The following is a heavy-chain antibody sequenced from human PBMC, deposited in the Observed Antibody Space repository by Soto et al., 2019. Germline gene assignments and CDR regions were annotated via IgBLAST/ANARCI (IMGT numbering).Heavy chain of an antibody. Sequence: PSETLSLTCTVSGGSISSYYLSWIRQPPGKGLEWIGYIYYSGSTNYNPSLKSRVTISVDTSKNQFSLKLSSVTAADTAVYYCARRSPGTVSYYYYGMDVWGQGTTVTVYS. CDR3: ARRSPGTVSYYYYGMDV. CDR2: IYYSGST. V-gene: IGHV4-59*01. D-gene: IGHD4-4*01. CDR1: GGSISSYY. J-gene: IGHJ6*02.